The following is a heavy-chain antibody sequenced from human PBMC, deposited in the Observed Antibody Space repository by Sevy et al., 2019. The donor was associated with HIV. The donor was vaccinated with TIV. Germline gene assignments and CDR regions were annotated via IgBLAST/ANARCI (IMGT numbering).Heavy chain of an antibody. V-gene: IGHV4-34*01. CDR2: INHSGGT. CDR1: GGSFSGYY. Sequence: SETLSLTCAVYGGSFSGYYWSWIRQPPGKGLEWFGEINHSGGTNYNPSLKSRVTISVDTSKNQISLKVNSVTAADTAVFYCARHCTGSSCSHAFDIWGQGTRVTVSS. CDR3: ARHCTGSSCSHAFDI. D-gene: IGHD2-15*01. J-gene: IGHJ3*02.